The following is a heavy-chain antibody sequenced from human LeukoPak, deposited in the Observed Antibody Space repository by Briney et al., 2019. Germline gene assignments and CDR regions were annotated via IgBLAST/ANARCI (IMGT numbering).Heavy chain of an antibody. CDR3: TRLTAGSIAVAGPFDFDY. CDR1: GFTFSGSA. CDR2: IRSKANSYAT. D-gene: IGHD6-19*01. J-gene: IGHJ4*02. V-gene: IGHV3-73*01. Sequence: PGGSLRLSCAASGFTFSGSAMHWVRQASGKGLEWVGRIRSKANSYATAYAASVKGRFTISRDDSKNTAYPQMNSLKTEDTAVYYCTRLTAGSIAVAGPFDFDYWGQGTLVTVSS.